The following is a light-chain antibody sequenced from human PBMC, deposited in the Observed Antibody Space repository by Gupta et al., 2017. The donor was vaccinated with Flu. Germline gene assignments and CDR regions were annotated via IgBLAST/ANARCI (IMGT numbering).Light chain of an antibody. V-gene: IGKV1-13*02. Sequence: AIQLTQSPSSLSASVGDRVALTCRTNQGISSALAWYQQRPGKAPKLLIYDASKLHSGVPSRFSGSGSGTDFTLTISSLQPEDFATYDGQQSNIFGPGTKVDIK. CDR2: DAS. CDR1: QGISSA. CDR3: QQSNI. J-gene: IGKJ3*01.